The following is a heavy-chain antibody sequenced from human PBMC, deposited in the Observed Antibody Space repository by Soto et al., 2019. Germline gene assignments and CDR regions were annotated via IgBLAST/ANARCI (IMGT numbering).Heavy chain of an antibody. J-gene: IGHJ6*03. CDR1: GYTFTSYA. CDR2: INAGNGNT. CDR3: ARVQYDFWSGAKYYYYYMDV. D-gene: IGHD3-3*01. V-gene: IGHV1-3*01. Sequence: ASVKVSCKASGYTFTSYATHWVRQAPGQRLEWMGWINAGNGNTKYSQKFQGRVTITRDTSASTAYMELSSLRSEDTAVYYCARVQYDFWSGAKYYYYYMDVWGKGTTVTVSS.